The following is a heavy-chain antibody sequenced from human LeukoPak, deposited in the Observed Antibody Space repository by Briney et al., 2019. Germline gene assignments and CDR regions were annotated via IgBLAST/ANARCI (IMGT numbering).Heavy chain of an antibody. D-gene: IGHD2-15*01. V-gene: IGHV4-34*01. Sequence: PSETLSLTRAVYGGSFSGYYWSWIRQPPGKGLEWIGEINHSGSTNYNPSLKSRVTISVDTSKNQFSLKLSSVTAADTAVYYCARGFGSGSGGSCYSCNWFDPWGQGTLVTVSS. J-gene: IGHJ5*02. CDR2: INHSGST. CDR1: GGSFSGYY. CDR3: ARGFGSGSGGSCYSCNWFDP.